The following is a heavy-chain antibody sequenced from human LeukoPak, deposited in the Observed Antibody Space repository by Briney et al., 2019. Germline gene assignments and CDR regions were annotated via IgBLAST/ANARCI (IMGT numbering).Heavy chain of an antibody. V-gene: IGHV3-30*03. CDR3: ARDRSGSWTIDY. J-gene: IGHJ4*02. CDR1: GFTFSSYG. D-gene: IGHD3-10*01. CDR2: ISDDGSNK. Sequence: GRSLRLSCAASGFTFSSYGVHWVRQVSGKGLEWVAAISDDGSNKYYADSVKGRFTISRDKSKNTLYLQMNSLRAEDTAVYYCARDRSGSWTIDYWGQGTLVTVSS.